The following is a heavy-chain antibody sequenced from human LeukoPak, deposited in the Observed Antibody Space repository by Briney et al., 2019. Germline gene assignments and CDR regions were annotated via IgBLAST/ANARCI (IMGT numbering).Heavy chain of an antibody. CDR2: IYYSGST. J-gene: IGHJ4*02. D-gene: IGHD3-10*01. V-gene: IGHV4-39*01. Sequence: SETLSLTCTVSGGSISSSSYYRGWIRQPPGKGLEWIGSIYYSGSTYYNPSPKSRVTISIDTSKKQFSLKVKSVTAADTAVYFCARLPLGAFGEVLNFDFWGQGTLVTVSS. CDR1: GGSISSSSYY. CDR3: ARLPLGAFGEVLNFDF.